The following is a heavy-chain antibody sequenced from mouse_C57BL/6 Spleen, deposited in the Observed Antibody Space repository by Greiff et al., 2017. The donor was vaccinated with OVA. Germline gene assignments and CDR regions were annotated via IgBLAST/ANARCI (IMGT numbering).Heavy chain of an antibody. D-gene: IGHD2-4*01. CDR3: TRYYDYDRYFDV. Sequence: EVQLQQSGPELVKPGASVKMSCKASGYTFTDYNMPWVKQSHGKSLEGIGYINPNNGGTSYNQKFKGKATLTVNKASSTAYMERRSLTSEDSAVYYCTRYYDYDRYFDVWGKGTTVTVSS. V-gene: IGHV1-22*01. CDR1: GYTFTDYN. J-gene: IGHJ1*03. CDR2: INPNNGGT.